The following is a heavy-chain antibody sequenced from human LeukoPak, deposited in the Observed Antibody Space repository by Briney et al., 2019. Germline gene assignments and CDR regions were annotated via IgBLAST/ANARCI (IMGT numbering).Heavy chain of an antibody. D-gene: IGHD6-19*01. V-gene: IGHV3-23*01. Sequence: GGSLRLSCAASGFTFSSYAMSWVRQAPGKGLEWVSAISGSGGSTYYADSVKGRFTISRDNSKNTLYLQMNSLRAEDTAVHYCAKTTAVAGAEYFQHWGQGTLVTVSS. CDR3: AKTTAVAGAEYFQH. CDR2: ISGSGGST. CDR1: GFTFSSYA. J-gene: IGHJ1*01.